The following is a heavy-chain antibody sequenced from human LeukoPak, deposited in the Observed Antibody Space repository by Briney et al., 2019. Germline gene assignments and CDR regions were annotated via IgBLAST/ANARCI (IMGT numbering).Heavy chain of an antibody. V-gene: IGHV5-51*01. CDR2: IYPGDSDT. Sequence: GESLKISCKGSGYSFTSYWIGWVRQMPGKGLECMGIIYPGDSDTRYSPSFQGQVTISADKSISTAYLQWSSLKASDTAMYYCARTAPTDSSSKIYYYYYGMDVWGQGTTVTVSS. CDR1: GYSFTSYW. D-gene: IGHD6-13*01. CDR3: ARTAPTDSSSKIYYYYYGMDV. J-gene: IGHJ6*02.